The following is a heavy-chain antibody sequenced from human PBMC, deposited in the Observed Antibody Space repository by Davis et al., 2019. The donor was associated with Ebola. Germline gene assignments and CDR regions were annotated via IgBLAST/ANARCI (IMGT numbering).Heavy chain of an antibody. J-gene: IGHJ4*02. CDR3: ARVSWAHTNTFDY. V-gene: IGHV4-61*01. Sequence: SETLSLTCTVSGGSVNIATYYWSWIRQHPGKGLEWIGYIYYSGTINYNPSLKSRVTISIDKSRNQFSLKLSSVTAADTAMYYCARVSWAHTNTFDYWGQGTLVTVSS. D-gene: IGHD2-8*01. CDR2: IYYSGTI. CDR1: GGSVNIATYY.